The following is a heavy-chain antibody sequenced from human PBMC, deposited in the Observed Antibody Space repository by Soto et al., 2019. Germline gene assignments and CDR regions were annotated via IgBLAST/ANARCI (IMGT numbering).Heavy chain of an antibody. V-gene: IGHV4-38-2*01. CDR1: GYSLTSGYH. J-gene: IGHJ4*02. CDR2: IYHSGTT. CDR3: VRVYGRSSCFFDS. D-gene: IGHD6-6*01. Sequence: SEALSLTCGVSGYSLTSGYHWGWIRQPPGKGLEWIGTIYHSGTTYYNPSLMSRVTMSVDTSKNQFSLKVTSATAADTAVYFCVRVYGRSSCFFDSWGQGTLVTVSS.